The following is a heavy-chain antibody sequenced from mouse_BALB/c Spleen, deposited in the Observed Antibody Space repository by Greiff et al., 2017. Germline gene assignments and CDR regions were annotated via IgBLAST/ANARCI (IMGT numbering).Heavy chain of an antibody. V-gene: IGHV2-9*02. Sequence: VKVVESGPGLVAPSQSLSITCTVSGFSFTSYGVHWVRQPPGKGLEWLGVIWAGGSTNYNSALMSRLSISKDNSKSQVFLKMNSLQTDDTAMYYCARERRITTPIAYWGQGTLVTVSA. J-gene: IGHJ3*01. CDR2: IWAGGST. CDR3: ARERRITTPIAY. CDR1: GFSFTSYG. D-gene: IGHD2-4*01.